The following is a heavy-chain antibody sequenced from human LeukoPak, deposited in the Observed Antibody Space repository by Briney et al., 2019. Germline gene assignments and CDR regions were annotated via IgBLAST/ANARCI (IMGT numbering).Heavy chain of an antibody. CDR1: GFTFSSYG. J-gene: IGHJ4*02. Sequence: PGGSLRLSCAASGFTFSSYGMHWVRQAPGKGLEWVAVISYDGSNKYYADSVKGRFTISRDNSKNTLYLQMNSLRAEDTAVYYCAKTFHDYSNYFDYWGQGTLVTVSS. CDR3: AKTFHDYSNYFDY. CDR2: ISYDGSNK. V-gene: IGHV3-30*18. D-gene: IGHD4-11*01.